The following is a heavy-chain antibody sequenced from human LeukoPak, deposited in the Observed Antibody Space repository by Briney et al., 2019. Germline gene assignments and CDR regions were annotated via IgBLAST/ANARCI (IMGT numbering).Heavy chain of an antibody. D-gene: IGHD3-22*01. V-gene: IGHV4-4*07. CDR1: GGSISSYY. CDR3: ASSYYYGSSGYSYFDN. Sequence: SETLSLTYTVSGGSISSYYWSWIRQPAGKGLEWIGRVYTSGSTNYNPSLKSRVTMSVDTSKNQFSLKLTSVTAADTAVYYCASSYYYGSSGYSYFDNWGQGTLVTVSS. J-gene: IGHJ4*02. CDR2: VYTSGST.